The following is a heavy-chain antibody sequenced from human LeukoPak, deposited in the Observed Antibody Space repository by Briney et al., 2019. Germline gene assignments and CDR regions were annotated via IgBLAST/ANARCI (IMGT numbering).Heavy chain of an antibody. Sequence: PGGSLRFSCAASGFTFSSYAMSWVRQAPGKGLEWVSAISGSGGSTYYADSVKGRFTISRDNSKNTLYLQMNSLRAEDTAVYYCARHVAVLPAPRNYYFDYRGQGILVTVSS. CDR3: ARHVAVLPAPRNYYFDY. V-gene: IGHV3-23*01. D-gene: IGHD2-2*01. CDR2: ISGSGGST. CDR1: GFTFSSYA. J-gene: IGHJ4*02.